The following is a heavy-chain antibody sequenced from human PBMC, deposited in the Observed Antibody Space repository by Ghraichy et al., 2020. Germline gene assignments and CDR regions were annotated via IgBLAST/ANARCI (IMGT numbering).Heavy chain of an antibody. J-gene: IGHJ4*02. CDR1: GFTFRTYW. Sequence: GGSLRLSCAASGFTFRTYWMSWVRQAPGKGLEWVANIKQDGSEKYYVDSVKGRFTISRDNAKNSLYLEMNSLRAEDTAVYYCARDRVGHNGWQTFDYWGQGTLVTVSS. CDR2: IKQDGSEK. D-gene: IGHD6-19*01. CDR3: ARDRVGHNGWQTFDY. V-gene: IGHV3-7*03.